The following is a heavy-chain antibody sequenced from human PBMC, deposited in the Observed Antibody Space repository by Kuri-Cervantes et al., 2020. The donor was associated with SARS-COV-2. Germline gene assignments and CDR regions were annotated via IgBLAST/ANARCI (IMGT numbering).Heavy chain of an antibody. CDR2: IYHSGST. J-gene: IGHJ4*02. V-gene: IGHV4-30-2*01. Sequence: LRLSCAVSGGSISSGGYSWSWIRQPPGKGLEWIGYIYHSGSTYYNPSLKSRVTISVDTSKNQFSLKLSSVTAADTAVYYCARLGYSYAYARDYWGQGTLVTVSS. CDR3: ARLGYSYAYARDY. D-gene: IGHD5-18*01. CDR1: GGSISSGGYS.